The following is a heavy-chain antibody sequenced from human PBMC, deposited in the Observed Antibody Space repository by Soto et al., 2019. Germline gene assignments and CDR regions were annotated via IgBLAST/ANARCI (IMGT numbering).Heavy chain of an antibody. J-gene: IGHJ6*03. V-gene: IGHV3-15*01. CDR1: GFTFSNAW. CDR3: TTGDTGGSGSNYYYYYYMDV. CDR2: IKSKTDGGTT. D-gene: IGHD3-10*01. Sequence: GGSLRLSCAASGFTFSNAWMSWVRQAPGKGLEWVGRIKSKTDGGTTDYAAPVKGRFTISRDDSKNTLYLQMNSLKTEDTAVYYCTTGDTGGSGSNYYYYYYMDVWGKGTTVTVSS.